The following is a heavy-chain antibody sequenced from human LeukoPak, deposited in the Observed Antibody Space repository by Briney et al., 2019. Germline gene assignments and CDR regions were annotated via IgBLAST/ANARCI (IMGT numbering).Heavy chain of an antibody. CDR1: GFTFSTNY. CDR2: IYSGGST. V-gene: IGHV3-53*01. Sequence: GGSLRLSCAASGFTFSTNYMSWVRQAPGKGLEWVSLIYSGGSTYYADYVKGRFTISRDNAKNSLYLQMNSLRGEDTAIYYCARGRENDYGDYPLIYGLDVWGQGTTVIVSS. CDR3: ARGRENDYGDYPLIYGLDV. J-gene: IGHJ6*02. D-gene: IGHD4-17*01.